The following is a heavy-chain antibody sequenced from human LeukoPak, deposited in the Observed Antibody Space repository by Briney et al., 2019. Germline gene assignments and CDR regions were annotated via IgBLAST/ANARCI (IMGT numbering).Heavy chain of an antibody. CDR3: AISRAGWVVTYAFDI. D-gene: IGHD2-21*02. CDR1: GGTFSSYA. V-gene: IGHV1-69*01. Sequence: SVKVSCKASGGTFSSYAISWVRQAPGQGLEWMGGIIPIFGTANYAQKFQGRVTITADESTSTAYMELSSLRSEDTAVYYCAISRAGWVVTYAFDIWGQGAMVTVSS. J-gene: IGHJ3*02. CDR2: IIPIFGTA.